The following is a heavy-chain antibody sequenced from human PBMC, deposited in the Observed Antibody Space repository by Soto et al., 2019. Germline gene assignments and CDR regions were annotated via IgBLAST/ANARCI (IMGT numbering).Heavy chain of an antibody. Sequence: TLSLTCSVSCGSISTYYWGWIRQPPGKGLEWIGYIFYNGKTNYNPSLESRVSISVDTSKKQFSLKLSSVTAADTAVYYCARHFPIGNNWNYFDYWGQGTLVTVSS. V-gene: IGHV4-59*01. CDR1: CGSISTYY. CDR3: ARHFPIGNNWNYFDY. D-gene: IGHD1-1*01. CDR2: IFYNGKT. J-gene: IGHJ4*02.